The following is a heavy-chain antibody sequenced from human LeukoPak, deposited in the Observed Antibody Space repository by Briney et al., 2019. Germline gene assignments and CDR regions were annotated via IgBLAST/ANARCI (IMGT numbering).Heavy chain of an antibody. J-gene: IGHJ6*02. CDR3: ARDQSITMVRGVIITLDGMDV. Sequence: SETLSLTCTVSGGSISSYYWSWIRQPAGKGLEWFGRIYTSGSTNYNPSLKSRVTMSVDTSKNQFSLKLSSVTAADTAVYYCARDQSITMVRGVIITLDGMDVWGQGTTVTVSS. D-gene: IGHD3-10*01. CDR2: IYTSGST. CDR1: GGSISSYY. V-gene: IGHV4-4*07.